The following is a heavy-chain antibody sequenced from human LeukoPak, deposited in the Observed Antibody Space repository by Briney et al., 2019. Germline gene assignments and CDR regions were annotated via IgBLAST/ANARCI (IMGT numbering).Heavy chain of an antibody. D-gene: IGHD3-10*01. CDR1: GYTFTRYG. V-gene: IGHV1-18*01. CDR2: ISAHNGNT. Sequence: ASVKVSCKASGYTFTRYGISWVRQAPGQGLEWMGWISAHNGNTNYAQKLQGRVTMTTDTSTSTAYMELRSLRSDDTAVYYCAVDYYGSGSPDYWGQGTLVTVSS. J-gene: IGHJ4*02. CDR3: AVDYYGSGSPDY.